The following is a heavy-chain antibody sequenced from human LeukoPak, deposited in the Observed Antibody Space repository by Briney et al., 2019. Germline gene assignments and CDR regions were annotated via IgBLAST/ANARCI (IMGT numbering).Heavy chain of an antibody. D-gene: IGHD5-12*01. J-gene: IGHJ4*02. CDR3: ASVGYSGYDIVDYFDY. Sequence: LGESLKISCKGSGYSFTSYWIGWVRQMPGKGLEWMGIIYPGDSDTRYSPSFQGQVTISADKSISTAYLQWSSPKASDTAMYYCASVGYSGYDIVDYFDYWGQGTLVTVSS. CDR2: IYPGDSDT. CDR1: GYSFTSYW. V-gene: IGHV5-51*01.